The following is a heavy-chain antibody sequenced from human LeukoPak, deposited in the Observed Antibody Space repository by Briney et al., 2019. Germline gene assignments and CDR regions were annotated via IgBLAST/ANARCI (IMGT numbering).Heavy chain of an antibody. CDR2: IYHSGST. D-gene: IGHD3-22*01. V-gene: IGHV4-38-2*02. Sequence: PSETLSLTCTVSGYSISSGYYWGWIRQPPGKGLEWIGSIYHSGSTYYNPSLKSRVTISVDTSKNQFSLKLSSVTAADTAVYYCAREYYDSSGAVRNYYYYMDVWGKGTTVTVSS. CDR3: AREYYDSSGAVRNYYYYMDV. CDR1: GYSISSGYY. J-gene: IGHJ6*03.